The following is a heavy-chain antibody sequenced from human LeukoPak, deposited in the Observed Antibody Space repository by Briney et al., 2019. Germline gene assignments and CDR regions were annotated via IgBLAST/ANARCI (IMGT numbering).Heavy chain of an antibody. CDR3: AAYCSGGSCYSRVRANWFDP. Sequence: SETLSLTCTVSGGSISSYYWSWIRQPPGKGLEWVGYIYYSGSTNYNPSLKSRVTISVDTSKNQFSLKLSSVTAADTAVDYCAAYCSGGSCYSRVRANWFDPWGQGTLVTVSS. CDR2: IYYSGST. D-gene: IGHD2-15*01. V-gene: IGHV4-59*01. CDR1: GGSISSYY. J-gene: IGHJ5*02.